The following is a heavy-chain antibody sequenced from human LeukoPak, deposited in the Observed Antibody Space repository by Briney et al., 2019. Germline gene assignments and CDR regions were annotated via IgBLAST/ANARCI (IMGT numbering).Heavy chain of an antibody. D-gene: IGHD3-22*01. Sequence: GRSLRLSCAASGFTFSSYAMHWVRQAPGKGLEWVAVISYAGSNEYYADSVKGRFTISRDNSKNTLYLQMNSLRAEDTAVYYCTRGDSSGYYYAPPDYWGQGTLDTVSS. CDR3: TRGDSSGYYYAPPDY. CDR1: GFTFSSYA. V-gene: IGHV3-30*04. J-gene: IGHJ4*02. CDR2: ISYAGSNE.